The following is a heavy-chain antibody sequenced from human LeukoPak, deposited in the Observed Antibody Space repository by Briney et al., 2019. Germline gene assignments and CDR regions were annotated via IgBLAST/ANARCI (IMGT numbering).Heavy chain of an antibody. Sequence: HPGGSLRLSCAASGFTFTTYWMSWVRQAPGKGLEWMANIKQDGSEKYYVDSVKGRFTISRDNSKNTLHLQMNSLRAEDTAVYYCAKALWFGELLASGFDYWGQGTLVTVSS. J-gene: IGHJ4*02. CDR1: GFTFTTYW. D-gene: IGHD3-10*01. CDR3: AKALWFGELLASGFDY. CDR2: IKQDGSEK. V-gene: IGHV3-7*03.